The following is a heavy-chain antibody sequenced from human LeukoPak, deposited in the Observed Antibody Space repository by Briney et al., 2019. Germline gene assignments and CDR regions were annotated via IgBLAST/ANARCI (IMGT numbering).Heavy chain of an antibody. Sequence: PSETLSLTCTVSGFSISSGHYWGWIRQPPGKGLEWIGCVYHSGNTYYNPSLESRVTISVDTSKNQFSLKLSSVTAADTAVYFCARTYYDIFTDAFDIWGQGTMVTVSS. J-gene: IGHJ3*02. CDR3: ARTYYDIFTDAFDI. V-gene: IGHV4-38-2*02. CDR2: VYHSGNT. D-gene: IGHD3-9*01. CDR1: GFSISSGHY.